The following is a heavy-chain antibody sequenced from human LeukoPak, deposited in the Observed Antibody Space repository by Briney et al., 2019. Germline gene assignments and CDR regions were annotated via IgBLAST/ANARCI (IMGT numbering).Heavy chain of an antibody. CDR2: ISSSSSTI. D-gene: IGHD4-11*01. Sequence: GGSLRLSCAASGFTFSDYYMSWIRQAPGKGLEWVSYISSSSSTIYYADSVKGRFTISRDNAKNSLYLQMNSLRAEDTAVYYCAREGPDYSSPPHHMDVWGKGTTVTVSS. CDR3: AREGPDYSSPPHHMDV. V-gene: IGHV3-11*04. CDR1: GFTFSDYY. J-gene: IGHJ6*03.